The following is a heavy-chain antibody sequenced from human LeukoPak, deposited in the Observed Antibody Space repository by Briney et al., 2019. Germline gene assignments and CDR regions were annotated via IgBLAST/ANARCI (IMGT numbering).Heavy chain of an antibody. J-gene: IGHJ6*03. D-gene: IGHD2-8*02. CDR1: GFTFSNYG. V-gene: IGHV3-30*02. CDR2: IWSDGNNK. Sequence: GGSLRLSCAASGFTFSNYGMHWVRQATSKGLEWVSFIWSDGNNKFYADSVKGRFTISRDNSKNMLYLQMDSLRPEDTAVFYCAKDPGASVPGFYMDVWGKGTTVTVSS. CDR3: AKDPGASVPGFYMDV.